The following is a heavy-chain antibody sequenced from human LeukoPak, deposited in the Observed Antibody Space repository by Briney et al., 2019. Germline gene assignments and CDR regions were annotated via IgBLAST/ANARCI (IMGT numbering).Heavy chain of an antibody. J-gene: IGHJ4*02. CDR3: ARFRRGTYYFDY. CDR2: IYHSGST. V-gene: IGHV4-59*01. Sequence: PSETLSLTCTVSGGSISSYYWSWIRQPPGKGLEWIGYIYHSGSTNYNPSLKSRVTISVDTSKNQFSLKLSSVTAADTAVYYCARFRRGTYYFDYWGQGTLVTVSS. CDR1: GGSISSYY. D-gene: IGHD3-16*01.